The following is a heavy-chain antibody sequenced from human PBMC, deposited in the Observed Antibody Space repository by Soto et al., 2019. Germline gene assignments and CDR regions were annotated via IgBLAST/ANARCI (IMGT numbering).Heavy chain of an antibody. D-gene: IGHD3-22*01. CDR2: IYPGDSDI. V-gene: IGHV5-51*01. CDR3: ARHPAHYYDSSGYYFEYFQH. CDR1: GYSFTSYW. J-gene: IGHJ1*01. Sequence: GESLKISCKGSGYSFTSYWIGWVRQMPGKGLEWMGIIYPGDSDIRYSPSFQGQVTISADKSISTAYLQWSSLKASDTAMYYCARHPAHYYDSSGYYFEYFQHWGQGTLVTVSS.